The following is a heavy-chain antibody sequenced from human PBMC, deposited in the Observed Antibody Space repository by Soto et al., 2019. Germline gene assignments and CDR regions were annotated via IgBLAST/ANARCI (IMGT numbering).Heavy chain of an antibody. CDR3: ARDRPSGSPPGCHTPLDY. CDR1: GFTFSSYG. CDR2: IYYDGSEK. J-gene: IGHJ4*02. V-gene: IGHV3-33*01. D-gene: IGHD6-19*01. Sequence: QVQLVESGGGVVQPGRPLRLSCGTSGFTFSSYGMHWVRQAPGKGLEWVALIYYDGSEKYYADSVKGRFTISRDYSTNMLYLKRSPRRVEDTGVYYCARDRPSGSPPGCHTPLDYWGRGTRVTVSS.